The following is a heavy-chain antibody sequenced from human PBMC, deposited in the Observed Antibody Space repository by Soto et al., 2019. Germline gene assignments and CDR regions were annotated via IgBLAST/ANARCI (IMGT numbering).Heavy chain of an antibody. J-gene: IGHJ4*02. CDR2: ISGSGGST. Sequence: EVQLLESGGGLVQPGGSLRLSCAASGFTFSSYAMSWVRQAPGKGLEWVSAISGSGGSTYYADSVKGRFTISRDNSKNTLYLQMNSLRAEDTAVYYCAKDLGGYSGYAPHGGLEYWGQGTLVTVSS. D-gene: IGHD5-12*01. CDR3: AKDLGGYSGYAPHGGLEY. V-gene: IGHV3-23*01. CDR1: GFTFSSYA.